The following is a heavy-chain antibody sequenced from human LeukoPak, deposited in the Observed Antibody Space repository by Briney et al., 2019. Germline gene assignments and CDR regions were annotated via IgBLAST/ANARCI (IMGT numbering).Heavy chain of an antibody. D-gene: IGHD6-25*01. J-gene: IGHJ3*02. V-gene: IGHV4-59*01. Sequence: PSETLSLTCTVSGGSISGYYWSWVRQSPEKGLESIGFIYYTGTTYYNPSLKSRLTISVDTSKNQFSLKLSSVTAADTAVYYCAREEGGYASQNAFDIWGQGTMVTVSS. CDR1: GGSISGYY. CDR3: AREEGGYASQNAFDI. CDR2: IYYTGTT.